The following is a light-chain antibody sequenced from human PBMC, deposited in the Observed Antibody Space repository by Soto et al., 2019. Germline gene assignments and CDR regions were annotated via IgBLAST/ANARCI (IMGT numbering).Light chain of an antibody. CDR1: QSISSW. Sequence: DIQMTQSPSTLSASVGDRVTITFRASQSISSWLAWYQQKPGKAPKLLIYKASSLESGVPSRFSGSGSGTDFTLTISSLQPEDFATYYCQQSYSTSRTFGQGTKVDIK. CDR3: QQSYSTSRT. V-gene: IGKV1-5*03. J-gene: IGKJ1*01. CDR2: KAS.